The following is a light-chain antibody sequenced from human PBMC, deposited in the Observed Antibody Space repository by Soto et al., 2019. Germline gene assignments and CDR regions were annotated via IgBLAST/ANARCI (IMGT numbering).Light chain of an antibody. CDR2: EVS. CDR1: SSDVGGYNY. V-gene: IGLV2-14*01. Sequence: QYALTQPASVSGSPGQSITISCTGTSSDVGGYNYVSWYQQHPGKAPKLMIYEVSNRPSGVSNRFSGSKSGNTASLTISGLQAEDEADYYCSSYTSSSTRVFGGGPKLTVL. CDR3: SSYTSSSTRV. J-gene: IGLJ3*02.